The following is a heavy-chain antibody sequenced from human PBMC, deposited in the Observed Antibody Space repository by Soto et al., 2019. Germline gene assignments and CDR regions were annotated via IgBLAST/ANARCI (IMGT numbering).Heavy chain of an antibody. J-gene: IGHJ4*02. CDR3: ARDPYFGAIDY. D-gene: IGHD3-16*01. CDR1: GLAFSTSW. CDR2: LNPDGSVK. Sequence: EVQLVESGGGLVQPGGSLRLSCGASGLAFSTSWMAWVRQAPGKGLEWVAELNPDGSVKTYVDAVRGRVTISRDNAKNSVYLQMNRLRVEDTAIYYCARDPYFGAIDYWGRGTLVNVSP. V-gene: IGHV3-7*01.